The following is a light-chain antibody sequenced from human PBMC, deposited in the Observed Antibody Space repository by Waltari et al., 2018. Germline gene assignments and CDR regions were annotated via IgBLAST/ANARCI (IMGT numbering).Light chain of an antibody. CDR1: QSVGVN. CDR2: GAS. V-gene: IGKV3-15*01. Sequence: EIVMTQSPATLSVSPGDRATLSCRASQSVGVNLGWYQQRPGQAPRLLIYGASISANGIPARFSASGSGTEFTRTISSLQSEDFAVYYCHQYKSWPRTFGQGTYVEIK. CDR3: HQYKSWPRT. J-gene: IGKJ1*01.